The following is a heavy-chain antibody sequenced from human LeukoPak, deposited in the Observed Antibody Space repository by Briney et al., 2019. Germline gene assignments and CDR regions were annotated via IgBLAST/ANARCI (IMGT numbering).Heavy chain of an antibody. CDR1: GFTFSSYW. J-gene: IGHJ6*03. V-gene: IGHV3-7*01. D-gene: IGHD5-12*01. CDR3: AKGGGYEAQYYYYYLDV. CDR2: IKQDGSEK. Sequence: GGSLRLSCAASGFTFSSYWMSWVRQASGKGLEWVANIKQDGSEKYYVDSVKGRFTISRDNAKNSLYLQMNSLRAEDMAVYYCAKGGGYEAQYYYYYLDVWGKGTTVTISS.